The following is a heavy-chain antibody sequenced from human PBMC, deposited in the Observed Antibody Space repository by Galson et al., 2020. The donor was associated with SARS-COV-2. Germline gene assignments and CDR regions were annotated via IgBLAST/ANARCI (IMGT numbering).Heavy chain of an antibody. CDR2: IYSGGST. CDR3: ARDGTRELDAFDS. CDR1: GFTVSSNY. V-gene: IGHV3-53*01. D-gene: IGHD1-7*01. J-gene: IGHJ3*02. Sequence: GGSLSLSCAASGFTVSSNYMSWVRQAPGKGLEWVSVIYSGGSTYYEDSVKGRFTISRDNSKNTLYLQMNSLRAEDTAVYYCARDGTRELDAFDSWGQGTMVTVSS.